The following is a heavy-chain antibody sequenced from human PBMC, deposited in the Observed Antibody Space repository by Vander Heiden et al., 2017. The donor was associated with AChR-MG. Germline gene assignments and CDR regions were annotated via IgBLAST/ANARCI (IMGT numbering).Heavy chain of an antibody. CDR2: IYMRGST. CDR1: GASISSYY. J-gene: IGHJ4*02. Sequence: QVQLQDSGPGLVKPSETLSLTCTVSGASISSYYWSWIRQPAGKGLEWIGRIYMRGSTNYNPSLKSRVTLSVDTSKNQFSLMLTSVTAADTAVYYCARDQDNGWASDYWGQGTLVTVSS. V-gene: IGHV4-4*07. D-gene: IGHD6-19*01. CDR3: ARDQDNGWASDY.